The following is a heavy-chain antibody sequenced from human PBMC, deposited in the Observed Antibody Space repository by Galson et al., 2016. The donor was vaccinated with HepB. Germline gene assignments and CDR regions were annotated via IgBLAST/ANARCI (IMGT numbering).Heavy chain of an antibody. Sequence: SLRLSCAASGFTFSRYAMSWVRRAPGEGLEWVSSISGSGGTTSYADSVKGRFTISRDNSKGTVYLQMSSLRAEDTAEFYCAKESGIAGGGTGGDIDYWGQGTLVTVSS. D-gene: IGHD6-13*01. J-gene: IGHJ4*02. CDR3: AKESGIAGGGTGGDIDY. CDR2: ISGSGGTT. CDR1: GFTFSRYA. V-gene: IGHV3-23*01.